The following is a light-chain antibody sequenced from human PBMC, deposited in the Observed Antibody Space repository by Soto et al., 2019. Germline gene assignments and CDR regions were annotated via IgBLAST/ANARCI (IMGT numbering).Light chain of an antibody. Sequence: EIVLTQSPATLSLSPGERATLSCRVSQSVGSNLAWYQQKPGQAPRLLIYGASTRATGIPVRFTGSGSGTEFTLTISSLQSEDFAVYYCQQYHNWPITFGQGTRLEIK. CDR1: QSVGSN. V-gene: IGKV3-15*01. CDR3: QQYHNWPIT. J-gene: IGKJ5*01. CDR2: GAS.